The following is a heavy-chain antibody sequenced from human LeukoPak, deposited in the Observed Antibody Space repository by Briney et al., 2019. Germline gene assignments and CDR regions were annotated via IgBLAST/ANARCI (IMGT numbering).Heavy chain of an antibody. CDR3: ARQGRATVVMYMDD. Sequence: SETLSLTCSVSGGSISSSSDNWGWIRQPPGKGLEWIGSIYYTGITYYNPSLMSRVFMSVDTSKNQFSLRLSSVTAADTAMYYCARQGRATVVMYMDDWGKGTTVTVSS. V-gene: IGHV4-39*01. D-gene: IGHD4-23*01. J-gene: IGHJ6*03. CDR2: IYYTGIT. CDR1: GGSISSSSDN.